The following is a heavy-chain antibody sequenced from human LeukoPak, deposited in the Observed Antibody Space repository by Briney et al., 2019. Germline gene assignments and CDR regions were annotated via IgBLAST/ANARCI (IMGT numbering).Heavy chain of an antibody. CDR3: ARDLGMTVVVTAIPYY. Sequence: ASVKVSCKASGYTFTSYDINWVRQATGQGLEWMGWMNPNSGNTGYAQKFQGRVTMTRNTSISTAYMELSRLRSDDTAVYYCARDLGMTVVVTAIPYYWGQGTLVTVSS. CDR2: MNPNSGNT. J-gene: IGHJ4*02. V-gene: IGHV1-8*02. D-gene: IGHD2-21*02. CDR1: GYTFTSYD.